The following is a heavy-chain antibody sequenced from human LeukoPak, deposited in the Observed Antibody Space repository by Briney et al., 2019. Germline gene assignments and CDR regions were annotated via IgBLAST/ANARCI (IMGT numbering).Heavy chain of an antibody. Sequence: KPSETLSLTCTVSGSSISSYYWSWIRQPPGKGLEWIGYIYYSGSTNYNPSLKSRVTISVDTSKNQFSLKLSSVTAADTAVYYCARGVRGYSYGLDYWGRGTLVTVSS. CDR3: ARGVRGYSYGLDY. CDR2: IYYSGST. V-gene: IGHV4-59*01. CDR1: GSSISSYY. J-gene: IGHJ4*02. D-gene: IGHD5-18*01.